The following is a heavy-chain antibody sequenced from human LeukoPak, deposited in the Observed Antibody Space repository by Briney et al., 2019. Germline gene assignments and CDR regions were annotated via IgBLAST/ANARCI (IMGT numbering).Heavy chain of an antibody. CDR1: GGTFSSYA. D-gene: IGHD1-26*01. CDR3: ARDRYNSGSYFDYMDV. Sequence: SVKVSYKASGGTFSSYAISWVRQAPGQGLEWMGGIIPIFGTANYAQKFQGRVTITADESTSTAYMELSSLRSEDTAVYYCARDRYNSGSYFDYMDVWGKGTTVTVSS. V-gene: IGHV1-69*01. J-gene: IGHJ6*03. CDR2: IIPIFGTA.